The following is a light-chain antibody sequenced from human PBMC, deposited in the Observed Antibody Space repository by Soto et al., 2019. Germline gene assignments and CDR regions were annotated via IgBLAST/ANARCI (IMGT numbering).Light chain of an antibody. J-gene: IGKJ1*01. CDR2: GAS. V-gene: IGKV3-20*01. CDR3: QQYGSSSWT. Sequence: EIVLTKSPGTLSLSPGERATLSCRASQSVSSSYLAWYQQKPGQAPTLLIYGASSRATGIPDRFRRSVSETDFTLTISRLEPEDFSVYYCQQYGSSSWTFGQGTPVEIK. CDR1: QSVSSSY.